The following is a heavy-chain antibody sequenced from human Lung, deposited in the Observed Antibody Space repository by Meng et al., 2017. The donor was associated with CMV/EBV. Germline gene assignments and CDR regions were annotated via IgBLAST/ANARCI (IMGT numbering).Heavy chain of an antibody. D-gene: IGHD3-16*01. V-gene: IGHV3-74*01. CDR1: GFTFGGYW. CDR3: ARDLGGLGRDFDY. CDR2: IDGDGSST. Sequence: GGSLRLXXAASGFTFGGYWMHWVRQAPGKRPVWVSRIDGDGSSTSYADSVKGRFTISRDNAKNTLSLQMNSLGAKDTAIYYCARDLGGLGRDFDYWGQGTRVTVSS. J-gene: IGHJ4*02.